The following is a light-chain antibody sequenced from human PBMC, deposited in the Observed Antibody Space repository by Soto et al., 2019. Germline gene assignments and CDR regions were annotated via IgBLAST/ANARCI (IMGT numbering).Light chain of an antibody. J-gene: IGLJ1*01. V-gene: IGLV2-8*01. CDR1: SSDVGGYDY. CDR3: SSYTGGNPSYV. CDR2: EVT. Sequence: QSALTQPPSASGSPGQSVTISCTGTSSDVGGYDYVSWYQQHPGKAPKLMIYEVTIRPSGVSDRFSGSKYGNTAALTVSGLQAEDEAAYYCSSYTGGNPSYVFGTGTKLTVL.